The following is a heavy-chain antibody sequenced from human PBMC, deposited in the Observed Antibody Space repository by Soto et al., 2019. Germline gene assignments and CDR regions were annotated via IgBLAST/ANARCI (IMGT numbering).Heavy chain of an antibody. Sequence: SVKVSCKASGGTFSSYAISWVRQAPGQGLEWMGGIIPIFGTANYAQKFQGRVTITADESTSTAYMELSSLRSEDTAVYYCARVTTRMATISWFDPWGQGTLVTVSS. J-gene: IGHJ5*02. V-gene: IGHV1-69*13. CDR2: IIPIFGTA. D-gene: IGHD5-12*01. CDR3: ARVTTRMATISWFDP. CDR1: GGTFSSYA.